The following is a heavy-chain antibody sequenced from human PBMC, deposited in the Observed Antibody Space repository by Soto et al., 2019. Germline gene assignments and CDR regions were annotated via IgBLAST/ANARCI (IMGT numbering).Heavy chain of an antibody. CDR3: AKGGLELLHPIDY. D-gene: IGHD1-7*01. Sequence: GGSLRLSXAPSGFTLSSYAMSCVRQAPGKGLEWVSAISGSGGSTYYAGSVKGRFTISRDNSKNTLYLQMNSLRAENTAVYYCAKGGLELLHPIDYWGQGTLVTVSS. J-gene: IGHJ4*02. CDR1: GFTLSSYA. CDR2: ISGSGGST. V-gene: IGHV3-23*01.